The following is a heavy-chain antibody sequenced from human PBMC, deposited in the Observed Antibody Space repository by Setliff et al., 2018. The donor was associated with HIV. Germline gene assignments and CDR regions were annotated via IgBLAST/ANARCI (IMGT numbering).Heavy chain of an antibody. V-gene: IGHV1-69*13. CDR3: ATLTYGDYHRLYYFDS. D-gene: IGHD4-17*01. Sequence: SVKVSCKASGGTFSSYAISWVRQAPGQGLEWMGGIIPIYGTANYAQKFQGRVTITADESTNTAYMELSSLRSEDTAVYYCATLTYGDYHRLYYFDSWGQGTLVTVSS. CDR2: IIPIYGTA. CDR1: GGTFSSYA. J-gene: IGHJ4*02.